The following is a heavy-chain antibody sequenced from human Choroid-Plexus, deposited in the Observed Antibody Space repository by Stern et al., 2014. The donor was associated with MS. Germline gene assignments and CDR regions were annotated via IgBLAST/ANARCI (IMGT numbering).Heavy chain of an antibody. CDR2: VSYDGSNK. V-gene: IGHV3-30*18. Sequence: QMQLVQSGGGVVQPGRPLRLSCVASGFTLGSCAMHWVRQAPGKGLEWVAGVSYDGSNKYYADSVNGRFTISRDNSQNTLYMQMSSLRPEDTAVYYCAKDRQYLTYFFDHWGQGSLVTVSS. CDR3: AKDRQYLTYFFDH. D-gene: IGHD2/OR15-2a*01. J-gene: IGHJ5*02. CDR1: GFTLGSCA.